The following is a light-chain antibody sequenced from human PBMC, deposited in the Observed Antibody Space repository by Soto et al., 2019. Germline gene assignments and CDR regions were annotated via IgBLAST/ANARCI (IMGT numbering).Light chain of an antibody. V-gene: IGKV3-15*01. CDR2: EVS. J-gene: IGKJ1*01. CDR3: QQYQDWPRT. CDR1: QSVRSTH. Sequence: ESVLTQSPGTLSLSPWERATLSCRAIQSVRSTHLAWYQHRPGQSPRLLIYEVSTRATYIPARFSGRGSRTEFTLPISSLQSEDSAVYYCQQYQDWPRTFGQGTKVDIK.